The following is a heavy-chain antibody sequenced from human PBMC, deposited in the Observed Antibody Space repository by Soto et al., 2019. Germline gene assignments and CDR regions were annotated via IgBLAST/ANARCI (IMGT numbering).Heavy chain of an antibody. D-gene: IGHD6-13*01. CDR3: ARGFAAALDY. CDR1: GGTFSSYA. CDR2: IIPIFGTA. Sequence: GASLKVSCKASGGTFSSYAISWVRQAPGQGLEWMGGIIPIFGTANYAQKFQGRVTITADESTSTAYMELSSLRSEDTAVYYCARGFAAALDYWGQGTLVTVSS. V-gene: IGHV1-69*13. J-gene: IGHJ4*02.